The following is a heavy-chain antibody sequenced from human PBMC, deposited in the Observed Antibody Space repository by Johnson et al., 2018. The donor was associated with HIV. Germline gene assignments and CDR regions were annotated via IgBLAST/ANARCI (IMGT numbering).Heavy chain of an antibody. CDR1: GFTFSSYA. CDR2: ISYDGSNK. J-gene: IGHJ3*02. D-gene: IGHD4-11*01. V-gene: IGHV3-30-3*01. CDR3: AKGQYDAFDI. Sequence: QVQLVESGGGVVQPGRSLRLSCAASGFTFSSYAMHWVRQAPGKGLEWVAVISYDGSNKYYADSVKGRFTISRDNSKNTLYLQINSLRAEDMAVYYCAKGQYDAFDIWGQGTMVTVSS.